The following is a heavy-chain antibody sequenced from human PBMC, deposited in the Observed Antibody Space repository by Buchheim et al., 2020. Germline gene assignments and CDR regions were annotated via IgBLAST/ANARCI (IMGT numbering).Heavy chain of an antibody. CDR1: GGSISSSSYY. CDR3: ARHEYDSSGYYYAGWFDP. J-gene: IGHJ5*02. CDR2: IYYSGST. Sequence: QLQLQESGPGLVKPSETLSLTCTVSGGSISSSSYYWGWIRQPPGKGLEWIGSIYYSGSTYYNPSLKSRVTISVDTSKNQFSLKLSSVTAADTAVYYCARHEYDSSGYYYAGWFDPWGQGTL. V-gene: IGHV4-39*01. D-gene: IGHD3-22*01.